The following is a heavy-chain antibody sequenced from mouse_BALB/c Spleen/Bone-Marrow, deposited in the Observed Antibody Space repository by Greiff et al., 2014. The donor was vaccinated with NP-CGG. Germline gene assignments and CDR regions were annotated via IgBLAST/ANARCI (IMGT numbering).Heavy chain of an antibody. V-gene: IGHV14-3*02. CDR2: IDPANGNT. D-gene: IGHD1-2*01. CDR1: GFNIEDTY. CDR3: AEITTAAYYVMDY. Sequence: VQLKQSGAELVKPGASVKLSCTASGFNIEDTYMHWVEQRPEQGLEWIGRIDPANGNTKYDPKFQGKATITADTSSNTAYLQLSSLTSEDTAVYYCAEITTAAYYVMDYWGQGTSVTVSS. J-gene: IGHJ4*01.